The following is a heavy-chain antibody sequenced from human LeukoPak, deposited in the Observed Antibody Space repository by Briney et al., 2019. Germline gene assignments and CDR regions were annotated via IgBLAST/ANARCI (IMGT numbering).Heavy chain of an antibody. CDR2: IYYSGST. V-gene: IGHV4-31*03. CDR3: ARVHSTGILTGYYIYGGSSFDY. D-gene: IGHD3-9*01. J-gene: IGHJ4*02. CDR1: GGSISSGGYY. Sequence: SQTLSLTCTVSGGSISSGGYYWSWIRQHPGKGLEWIGYIYYSGSTYYNPSLKSRVTISVDTSKNQFSLKLSSVTAADTAVYYCARVHSTGILTGYYIYGGSSFDYWGQGTLATVSS.